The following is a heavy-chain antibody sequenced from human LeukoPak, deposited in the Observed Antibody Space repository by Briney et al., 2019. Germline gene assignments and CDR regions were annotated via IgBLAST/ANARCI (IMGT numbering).Heavy chain of an antibody. Sequence: SVKVSCTASGFTFTSSAMQWVRQARGQRLEWIGWIVVGSGNTNYAQKSHERVTITRDMSTSTAYMELSSLRSEDTAVYYCAAGWVCSGGSCYYYFDYWGQGTLVSVSS. V-gene: IGHV1-58*02. J-gene: IGHJ4*02. CDR1: GFTFTSSA. D-gene: IGHD2-15*01. CDR3: AAGWVCSGGSCYYYFDY. CDR2: IVVGSGNT.